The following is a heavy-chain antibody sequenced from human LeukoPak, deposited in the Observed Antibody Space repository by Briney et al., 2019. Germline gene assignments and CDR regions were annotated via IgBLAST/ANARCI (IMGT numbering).Heavy chain of an antibody. CDR1: DGSFSSYY. J-gene: IGHJ5*02. V-gene: IGHV4-34*01. Sequence: SETLSLTCAVYDGSFSSYYWTWIRQPPGKGLEWIGEINHSGITNYRPSLKSRVTISLDTSKNQFSLKLTSVTPADTAVYYCARDCGSNNYWFDPWGQGTLVTVSS. CDR3: ARDCGSNNYWFDP. CDR2: INHSGIT. D-gene: IGHD1-20*01.